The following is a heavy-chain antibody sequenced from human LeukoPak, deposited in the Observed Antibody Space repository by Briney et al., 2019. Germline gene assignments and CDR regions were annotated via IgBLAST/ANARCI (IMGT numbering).Heavy chain of an antibody. Sequence: KPGGSLRLSCAAFGFTFSDYYMSWIRQAPGKGLEWVPYISSSSSYTNYADSVKGRFTISSDNAKNSVYLQMNSLRAEDTAVYYCARRYYDILTGGGDDAFDIWGQGTMVTVSS. V-gene: IGHV3-11*03. CDR2: ISSSSSYT. D-gene: IGHD3-9*01. J-gene: IGHJ3*02. CDR3: ARRYYDILTGGGDDAFDI. CDR1: GFTFSDYY.